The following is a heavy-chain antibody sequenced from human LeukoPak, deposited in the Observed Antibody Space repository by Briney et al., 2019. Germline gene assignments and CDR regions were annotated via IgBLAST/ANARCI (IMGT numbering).Heavy chain of an antibody. CDR3: ARSIPPDF. CDR1: GFTFTTYA. D-gene: IGHD1-26*01. Sequence: LAGGSLRLSCVPSGFTFTTYAMNWVRQAPGKGLEWVSGITSGGRTYYADSVKGRFTISRDSSKNTLYLQMTSLRAHDTALYYCARSIPPDFWGQGSLVTVSS. V-gene: IGHV3-23*01. J-gene: IGHJ4*02. CDR2: ITSGGRT.